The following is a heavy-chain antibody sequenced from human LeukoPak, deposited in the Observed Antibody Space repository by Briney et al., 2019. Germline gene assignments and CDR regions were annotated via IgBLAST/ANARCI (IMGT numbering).Heavy chain of an antibody. CDR3: VRVSGFCTNGVCPSFDP. Sequence: QSGGSLRLSCTASEFTFSSYAMYWVRQAPGKGLEYVSDIPSHGGSPDYANSVKGSFTISRDNSKNTPYLQMNSLRTEGTAVYYCVRVSGFCTNGVCPSFDPWGQGTLVTASS. CDR1: EFTFSSYA. D-gene: IGHD2-8*01. CDR2: IPSHGGSP. J-gene: IGHJ5*02. V-gene: IGHV3-64*04.